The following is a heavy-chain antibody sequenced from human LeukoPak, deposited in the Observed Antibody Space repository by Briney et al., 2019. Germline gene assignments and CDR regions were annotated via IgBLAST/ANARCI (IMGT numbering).Heavy chain of an antibody. CDR3: ARDAYYDFWSGYYRGGPYYYYGMDV. CDR1: GGSISSYY. CDR2: IYYSGST. V-gene: IGHV4-59*01. Sequence: PSETLSLTCTVSGGSISSYYWSWIRQPPGKGLEWIGYIYYSGSTNYNPSLKSRVTISVDTSKNQFSLKLSSVTAADTAVYYCARDAYYDFWSGYYRGGPYYYYGMDVWGQGTTVTVSS. D-gene: IGHD3-3*01. J-gene: IGHJ6*02.